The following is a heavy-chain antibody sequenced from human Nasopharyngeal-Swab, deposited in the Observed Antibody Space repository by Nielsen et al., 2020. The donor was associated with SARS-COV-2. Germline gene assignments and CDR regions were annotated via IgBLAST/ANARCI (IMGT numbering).Heavy chain of an antibody. CDR1: GGSFSGYY. CDR2: INHSGST. CDR3: ARGLNPRYCSSTSCKWGGYYYYGMDV. D-gene: IGHD2-2*01. Sequence: SETLSLTCAVSGGSFSGYYWSWIRQPPGKGLEWIGEINHSGSTNYNPSLKSRVTISVDTSKNQFSLKLSSVTAADTAVYHCARGLNPRYCSSTSCKWGGYYYYGMDVWGQGTTVTVSS. V-gene: IGHV4-34*01. J-gene: IGHJ6*02.